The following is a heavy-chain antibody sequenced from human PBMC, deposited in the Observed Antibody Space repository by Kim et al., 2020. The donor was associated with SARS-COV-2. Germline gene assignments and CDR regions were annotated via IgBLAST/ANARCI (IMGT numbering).Heavy chain of an antibody. CDR1: GGSFSGYY. CDR2: INHSGST. J-gene: IGHJ4*02. D-gene: IGHD5-12*01. Sequence: SETLSLTCAVYGGSFSGYYWSWIRQPPGKGLEWIGEINHSGSTNYNPSLKSRVTISVDTSKNQFYLKLSSVTAADTAVYYCARGPVTWGYSGYDSVGNFDYWGQGTLVTVSS. CDR3: ARGPVTWGYSGYDSVGNFDY. V-gene: IGHV4-34*01.